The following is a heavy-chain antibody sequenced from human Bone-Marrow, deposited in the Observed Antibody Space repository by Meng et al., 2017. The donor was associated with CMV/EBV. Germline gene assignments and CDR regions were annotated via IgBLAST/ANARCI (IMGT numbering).Heavy chain of an antibody. Sequence: SCAASGFTFSSYSLNWVRQAPGKGLEWVSYISSSGSTIYYADSVKGRFTISRDNAKNSLYLQMNSLRAEDTAVYYCARIYGHSAGYFYNAMDVWGQGTTVTVSS. J-gene: IGHJ6*02. CDR2: ISSSGSTI. D-gene: IGHD2/OR15-2a*01. CDR1: GFTFSSYS. V-gene: IGHV3-48*04. CDR3: ARIYGHSAGYFYNAMDV.